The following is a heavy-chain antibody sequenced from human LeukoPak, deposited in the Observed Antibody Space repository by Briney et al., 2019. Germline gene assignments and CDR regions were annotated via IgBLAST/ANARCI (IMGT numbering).Heavy chain of an antibody. CDR3: VVGGSPGY. D-gene: IGHD2-15*01. CDR1: GLAFSAYK. CDR2: ISTDGYTT. Sequence: GGSLRLSCAASGLAFSAYKMHWVRQAPRKGLVWVSRISTDGYTTDYADFVQGRFTASRDNTKNTRSLEMNSLRAEDTAVYYCVVGGSPGYWGQGTLVTVSS. V-gene: IGHV3-74*01. J-gene: IGHJ4*02.